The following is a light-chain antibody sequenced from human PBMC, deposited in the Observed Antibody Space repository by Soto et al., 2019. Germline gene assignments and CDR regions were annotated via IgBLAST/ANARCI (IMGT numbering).Light chain of an antibody. CDR3: QQQSTYPWT. CDR2: DAS. J-gene: IGKJ1*01. CDR1: QSISSW. Sequence: DIPMTQSPATLSASVGDRVTITCRASQSISSWLAWYQQKPGKVPKLLIDDASSLESGVPSRFRGSGSGTECTLTISSRQPDDFATYDSQQQSTYPWTFGQETNVELK. V-gene: IGKV1-5*01.